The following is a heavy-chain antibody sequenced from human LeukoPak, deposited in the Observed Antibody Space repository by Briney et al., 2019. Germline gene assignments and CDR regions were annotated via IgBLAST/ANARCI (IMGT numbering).Heavy chain of an antibody. CDR1: GFTFSDYW. Sequence: GGSLRLPCAASGFTFSDYWMHWVRQVPGKGLVWVSRINSDGSSTTYADSVKGQFTISRDNSKNTLYLQMNTLRAEDTAVYYCARRAGDYSHPYDYWGQGTLVTVSS. CDR2: INSDGSST. D-gene: IGHD3-22*01. V-gene: IGHV3-74*01. CDR3: ARRAGDYSHPYDY. J-gene: IGHJ4*02.